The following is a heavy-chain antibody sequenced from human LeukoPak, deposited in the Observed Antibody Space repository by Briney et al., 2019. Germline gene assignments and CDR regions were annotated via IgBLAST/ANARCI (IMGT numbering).Heavy chain of an antibody. CDR3: ARGDAFSGDH. Sequence: PGGSLRLSCAVSGFTFSNFWMSWVRQAPGRGLEWVDNIHPEGNEKYHVGSVEGRFVISRDNTKNLLFLQMSGLRVEDTALYYCARGDAFSGDHWGQGTLVTVSS. CDR1: GFTFSNFW. V-gene: IGHV3-7*04. CDR2: IHPEGNEK. J-gene: IGHJ4*02.